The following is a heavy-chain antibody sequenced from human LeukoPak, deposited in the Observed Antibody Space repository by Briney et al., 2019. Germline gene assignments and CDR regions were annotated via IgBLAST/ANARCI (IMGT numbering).Heavy chain of an antibody. CDR3: ARKDVPTDYYFYMDV. V-gene: IGHV1-8*01. CDR2: INPNSGNT. Sequence: ASVKVSCKASGYTFTSYDINWVRQATGQGLEWMGWINPNSGNTGYAQKFQGRVTMTRNTSISTAYMELSSLRSEDTAIYYCARKDVPTDYYFYMDVWGRGTTVTVSS. J-gene: IGHJ6*03. D-gene: IGHD1-14*01. CDR1: GYTFTSYD.